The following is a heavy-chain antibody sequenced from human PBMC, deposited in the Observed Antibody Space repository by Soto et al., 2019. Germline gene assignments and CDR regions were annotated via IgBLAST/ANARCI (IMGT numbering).Heavy chain of an antibody. CDR2: ISWNSGRI. CDR3: VKDSAGSWCTFYLDY. CDR1: GFTFDDYA. Sequence: EVQLVESGGGLVQPGRSLRLSCAASGFTFDDYAMHWVRQAPGKGLEWVSGISWNSGRIGYADSVKGRFTISRDNAKNSLFLQMSSLRVEDTALYYCVKDSAGSWCTFYLDYWGQGALVTVSS. D-gene: IGHD2-15*01. J-gene: IGHJ4*02. V-gene: IGHV3-9*01.